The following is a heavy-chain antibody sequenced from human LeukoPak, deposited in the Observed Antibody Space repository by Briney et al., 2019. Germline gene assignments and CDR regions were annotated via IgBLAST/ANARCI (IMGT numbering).Heavy chain of an antibody. CDR2: INHSGCT. Sequence: SETLSLTCAVYGGSFSGYYWSWIRQPPGKGLEWIGEINHSGCTNYNPSLKSRVTISVDTSKNQFSLKLSSVTAADTAVYYCARGISGSPFDYWGQGTLVTVSS. J-gene: IGHJ4*02. D-gene: IGHD3-10*01. CDR1: GGSFSGYY. CDR3: ARGISGSPFDY. V-gene: IGHV4-34*01.